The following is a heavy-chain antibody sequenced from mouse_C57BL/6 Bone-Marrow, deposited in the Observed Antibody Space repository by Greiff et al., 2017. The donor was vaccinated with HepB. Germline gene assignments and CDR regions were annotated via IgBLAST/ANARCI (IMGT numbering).Heavy chain of an antibody. CDR1: GYSITSGYY. Sequence: DVQLQESGPGLVKPSQSLSLTCSVTGYSITSGYYWNWIRQFPGNKLEWMGYISYDGSNNYNPSLKNRISITRDTSKNQFFLKLNSVTTEDTATYYCARETITTVVATEAMDYWGQGTSVTVSS. J-gene: IGHJ4*01. CDR3: ARETITTVVATEAMDY. D-gene: IGHD1-1*01. CDR2: ISYDGSN. V-gene: IGHV3-6*01.